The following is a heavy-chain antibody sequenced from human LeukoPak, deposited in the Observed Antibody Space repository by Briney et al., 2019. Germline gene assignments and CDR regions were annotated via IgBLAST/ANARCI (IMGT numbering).Heavy chain of an antibody. J-gene: IGHJ4*02. D-gene: IGHD3-22*01. V-gene: IGHV3-30*18. Sequence: GGSLRLSCAASGFTFSRYGMHWVRQAPGKGLEWVAVISVDGSYEYYADSVKGRFTISRDNSKNSLYPQMNSLITEDTSLYYCAKGTYYYDSSGYYNPSPVFDYWGQGTLVTVSS. CDR1: GFTFSRYG. CDR3: AKGTYYYDSSGYYNPSPVFDY. CDR2: ISVDGSYE.